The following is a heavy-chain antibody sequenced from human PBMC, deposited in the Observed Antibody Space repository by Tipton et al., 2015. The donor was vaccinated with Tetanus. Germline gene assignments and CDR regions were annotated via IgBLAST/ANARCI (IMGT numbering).Heavy chain of an antibody. CDR3: ARSFFDGSGYKIDN. Sequence: TLSLTCTVSGGSLRGGDHYWSWIRQSPGKGLEWLAYISCRGSTNSNYFPKSRITVSRDTSKNLFSLNLASVTAADTAVVFCARSFFDGSGYKIDNWGQGTLVTVSS. V-gene: IGHV4-61*03. D-gene: IGHD3-22*01. CDR1: GGSLRGGDHY. J-gene: IGHJ4*02. CDR2: ISCRGST.